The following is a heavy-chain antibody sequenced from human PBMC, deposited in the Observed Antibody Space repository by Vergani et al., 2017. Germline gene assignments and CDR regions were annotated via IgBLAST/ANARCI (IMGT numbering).Heavy chain of an antibody. J-gene: IGHJ3*02. CDR1: GFTFSSYG. V-gene: IGHV3-33*01. Sequence: QVQLVESGGGVVQPGRSLRLSCAASGFTFSSYGMHWVRQAPGKGLEWVAVIWYDGSNKYYADSVKGRFTISRDNSKNTLYLQMNSLRAEDTAVYYCARGEYYDSSGYTDAFDILGQGTKVTVFS. D-gene: IGHD3-22*01. CDR3: ARGEYYDSSGYTDAFDI. CDR2: IWYDGSNK.